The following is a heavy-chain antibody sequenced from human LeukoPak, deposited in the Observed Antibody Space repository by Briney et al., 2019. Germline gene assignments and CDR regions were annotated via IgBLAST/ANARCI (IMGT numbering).Heavy chain of an antibody. CDR1: GFTFSSYW. D-gene: IGHD3-10*01. Sequence: PGGSLRLSCAASGFTFSSYWMSWVRQAPGKGLEWVANIKQDGSEKYYVDSVKGRFTISRDNAKNSLYLQMNSLRAEDTAVYYCARDQTYVSGSYSYGFDYWGQGSLVTVSS. V-gene: IGHV3-7*01. CDR2: IKQDGSEK. J-gene: IGHJ4*02. CDR3: ARDQTYVSGSYSYGFDY.